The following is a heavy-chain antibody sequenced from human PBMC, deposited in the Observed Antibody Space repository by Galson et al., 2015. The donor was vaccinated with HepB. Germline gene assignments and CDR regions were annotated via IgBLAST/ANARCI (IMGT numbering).Heavy chain of an antibody. CDR2: ISWNSGSL. J-gene: IGHJ4*02. Sequence: SLRLSCATSGFSPHDHAIHWVRQPPGKGLGWVSGISWNSGSLGYADSVKGRFTISRDNGQNVVYLQMNNLRIEDTALYHCVRVGDDFWGGFYDWGQGTLVTVSS. D-gene: IGHD3-3*01. CDR1: GFSPHDHA. V-gene: IGHV3-9*02. CDR3: VRVGDDFWGGFYD.